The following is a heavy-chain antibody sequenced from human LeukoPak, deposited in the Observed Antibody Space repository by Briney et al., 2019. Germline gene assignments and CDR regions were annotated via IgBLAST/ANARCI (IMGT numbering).Heavy chain of an antibody. D-gene: IGHD3-3*01. J-gene: IGHJ5*02. V-gene: IGHV1-2*02. Sequence: ASVRVSCKTSGYSFTDYYIHWVRQAPGQGLEWMGWINTKSGRTSSARKFQGRVTMARDPSITTVYMDMAWLTSDDTAIYFCARADFIDAGPYLIGPWGQGTLVTVSS. CDR2: INTKSGRT. CDR3: ARADFIDAGPYLIGP. CDR1: GYSFTDYY.